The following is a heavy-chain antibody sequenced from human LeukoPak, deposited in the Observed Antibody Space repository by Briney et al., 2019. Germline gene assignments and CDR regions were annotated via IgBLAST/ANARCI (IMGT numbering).Heavy chain of an antibody. CDR2: IKPDGSER. D-gene: IGHD6-25*01. J-gene: IGHJ4*02. CDR3: ARSAAGLDY. Sequence: SGGSLRLSCPASGFTFSNSWMAWVRQAPGKGLEWVANIKPDGSERYYVDSVKGRFTIAKDNAKNSLYLQMNSPRVEDTAIYYCARSAAGLDYWGQGTLVTVSS. CDR1: GFTFSNSW. V-gene: IGHV3-7*01.